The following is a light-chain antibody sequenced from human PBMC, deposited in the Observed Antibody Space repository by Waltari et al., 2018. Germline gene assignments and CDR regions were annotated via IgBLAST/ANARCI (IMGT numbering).Light chain of an antibody. CDR1: TSNIGNNH. J-gene: IGLJ3*02. CDR3: AVWDDSLGGV. V-gene: IGLV1-51*02. CDR2: ENN. Sequence: QSVLTQPPSVSAAPGQKVTISCSGSTSNIGNNHVSWYQQLPGTAPKLLIYENNKRPSGIPDRFSGSKSGTSATLGITGLQSEDEADYYCAVWDDSLGGVFGGGTKLTVL.